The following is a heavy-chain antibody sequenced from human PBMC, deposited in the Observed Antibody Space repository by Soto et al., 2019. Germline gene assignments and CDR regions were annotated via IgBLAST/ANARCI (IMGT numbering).Heavy chain of an antibody. Sequence: SETLSLTCTVSGGSISSCYWSWIRHPPGKELEWSGCIYYSRSTSYNPSLKSRVTISVDTSKNQFSLKLSSVTAADTAVYYCAREGGTRSRWYPKFNWFDPWGQGTLVTVSS. CDR2: IYYSRST. V-gene: IGHV4-59*01. CDR3: AREGGTRSRWYPKFNWFDP. J-gene: IGHJ5*02. CDR1: GGSISSCY. D-gene: IGHD6-13*01.